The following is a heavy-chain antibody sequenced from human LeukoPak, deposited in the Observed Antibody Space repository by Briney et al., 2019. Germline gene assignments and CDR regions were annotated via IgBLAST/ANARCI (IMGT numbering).Heavy chain of an antibody. CDR1: GGTFSSYA. CDR2: IIPIFGTA. J-gene: IGHJ2*01. D-gene: IGHD7-27*01. CDR3: ARDRGRKQADWGSCFDL. V-gene: IGHV1-69*13. Sequence: GASVKVSCKASGGTFSSYAISWVRQAPGQGLEWMGGIIPIFGTANYAQKFQGRVTITADESTSTAYMELSSLRSEDTAVHYCARDRGRKQADWGSCFDLWGRGTLVTVSS.